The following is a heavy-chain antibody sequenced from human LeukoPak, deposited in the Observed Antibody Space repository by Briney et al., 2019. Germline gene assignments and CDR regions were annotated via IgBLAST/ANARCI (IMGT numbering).Heavy chain of an antibody. J-gene: IGHJ4*02. CDR1: GGSISSGRHY. CDR3: ARGIEGARVDFDY. CDR2: SYTSGSP. D-gene: IGHD1-26*01. Sequence: TLSLPCTVSGGSISSGRHYWSWTRQPAGEGLEWFGRSYTSGSPNYNPSLNRRVTIPVDTSNKHFSLQLSSLTAAHTAVCYCARGIEGARVDFDYWGQGTLVTVSS. V-gene: IGHV4-61*02.